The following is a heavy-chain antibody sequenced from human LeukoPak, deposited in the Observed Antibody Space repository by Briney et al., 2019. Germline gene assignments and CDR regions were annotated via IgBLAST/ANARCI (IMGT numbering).Heavy chain of an antibody. J-gene: IGHJ4*02. V-gene: IGHV3-11*01. Sequence: PGGSLRLSCAASGFTFSDYCMGWVRQASGKGLEWVSYITSTSGRIYYANSVKGRFTVSRDNAKNSLYLQMNSLRAEDTAVYYCARDLDHYESVGYYGYWGQGTLVTVSS. CDR2: ITSTSGRI. CDR1: GFTFSDYC. D-gene: IGHD3-22*01. CDR3: ARDLDHYESVGYYGY.